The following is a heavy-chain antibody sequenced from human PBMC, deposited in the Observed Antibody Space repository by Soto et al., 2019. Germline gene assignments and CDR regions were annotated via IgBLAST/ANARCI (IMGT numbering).Heavy chain of an antibody. CDR2: ISSSGSTI. V-gene: IGHV3-48*03. J-gene: IGHJ4*02. CDR3: ARDPGSYGVDY. Sequence: EVQLVESGGGLVQPGGSLRLSCAASGFTFSSYEMNWVRQAPGKGLEWVSYISSSGSTIYYADSVKGRFTISRDNAKNSLYLQMNSLRAEDTAVYYCARDPGSYGVDYWGQGTLVTVSS. CDR1: GFTFSSYE. D-gene: IGHD1-26*01.